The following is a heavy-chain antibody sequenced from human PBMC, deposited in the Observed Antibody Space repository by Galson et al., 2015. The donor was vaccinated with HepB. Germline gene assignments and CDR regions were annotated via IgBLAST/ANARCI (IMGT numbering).Heavy chain of an antibody. Sequence: VSGGSISSSSYYWGWIRQPPGKGLEWIGSIYYSGSTYYNPSLKSRVTISVDTSKNQFSLKLSSVTAADTAVYYCARHGRSSSWIDYWGQGTLVTVSS. V-gene: IGHV4-39*01. D-gene: IGHD6-13*01. CDR3: ARHGRSSSWIDY. J-gene: IGHJ4*02. CDR1: GGSISSSSYY. CDR2: IYYSGST.